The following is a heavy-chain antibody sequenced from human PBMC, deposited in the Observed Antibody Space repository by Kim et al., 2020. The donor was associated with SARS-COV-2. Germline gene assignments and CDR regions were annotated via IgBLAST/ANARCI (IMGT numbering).Heavy chain of an antibody. CDR3: ARRINYDFWSGYYLTGFDP. V-gene: IGHV4-39*01. J-gene: IGHJ5*02. D-gene: IGHD3-3*01. Sequence: SRVTISVDTSKNQFSLKLSSVTAADTAVYYCARRINYDFWSGYYLTGFDPWGQGTLVTVSS.